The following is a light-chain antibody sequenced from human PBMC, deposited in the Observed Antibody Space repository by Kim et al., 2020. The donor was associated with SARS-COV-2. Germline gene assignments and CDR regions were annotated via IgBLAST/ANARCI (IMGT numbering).Light chain of an antibody. CDR3: QQYYTTPLT. CDR2: SAS. CDR1: QNVLSSSNNKDY. Sequence: DIVMTQSTDSLAVSLAERATINCKSSQNVLSSSNNKDYLAWYQQKPGQTPKLLIYSASTRASGVPDRFSGSGSGTDFTLTISSLQAEDVAVYYCQQYYTTPLTFGQGTKVDIK. J-gene: IGKJ1*01. V-gene: IGKV4-1*01.